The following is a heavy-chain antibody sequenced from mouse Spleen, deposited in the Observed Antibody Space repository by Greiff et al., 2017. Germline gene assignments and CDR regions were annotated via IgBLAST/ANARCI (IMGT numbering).Heavy chain of an antibody. J-gene: IGHJ4*01. V-gene: IGHV6-3*01. CDR3: TLRYDKAMDY. CDR2: IRLKSDNYAT. D-gene: IGHD2-14*01. Sequence: EVKLVESGGGLVQPGGSMKLSCVASGFTFSNYWMNWVRQSPEKGLEWVAQIRLKSDNYATHYAESVKGRFTISRDDSKSSVYLQMNNLRAEDTGIYYCTLRYDKAMDYWGQGTSVTVSS. CDR1: GFTFSNYW.